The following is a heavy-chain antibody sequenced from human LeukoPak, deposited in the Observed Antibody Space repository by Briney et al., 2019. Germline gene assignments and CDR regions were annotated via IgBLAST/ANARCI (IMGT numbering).Heavy chain of an antibody. CDR2: INHSGST. J-gene: IGHJ4*02. Sequence: PSETLSLTCAVYGGSFSGYYWSWIRQPPGKGLEWIGEINHSGSTNYNPSLKSRVTISVDTSKNQFSLKLSSATAADTAVYYCARHSWGSYYGDFDYWGQGTLVTVSS. D-gene: IGHD1-26*01. CDR3: ARHSWGSYYGDFDY. CDR1: GGSFSGYY. V-gene: IGHV4-34*01.